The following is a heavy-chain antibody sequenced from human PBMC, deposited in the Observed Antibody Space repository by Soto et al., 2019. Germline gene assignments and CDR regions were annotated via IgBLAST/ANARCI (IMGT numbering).Heavy chain of an antibody. CDR3: AKVPARYSSSTDYYYGMDV. Sequence: GGSLRLSCAASGFTFSSYDLNWVRQAPGRGLEWVSAITTSGRSTYYADSVKGRFTISRDNSKNTLYLQMNSLRAEDTTVYYCAKVPARYSSSTDYYYGMDVWGQGTTVTVSS. CDR1: GFTFSSYD. D-gene: IGHD6-6*01. V-gene: IGHV3-23*01. CDR2: ITTSGRST. J-gene: IGHJ6*02.